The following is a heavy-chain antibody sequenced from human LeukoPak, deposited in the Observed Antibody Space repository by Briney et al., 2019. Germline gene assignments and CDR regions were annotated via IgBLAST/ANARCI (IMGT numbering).Heavy chain of an antibody. V-gene: IGHV4-39*07. D-gene: IGHD3-10*01. CDR1: GGSISSSSYY. CDR3: ARRRETVRGVSFDY. CDR2: IYHSGST. J-gene: IGHJ4*02. Sequence: SETLSLTCTVSGGSISSSSYYWGWIRQPPGKGLEWIGSIYHSGSTYYNPSLKSRVTISVDTSKNQFSLKLSSVTAADTAVYYCARRRETVRGVSFDYWGQGTLVTVSS.